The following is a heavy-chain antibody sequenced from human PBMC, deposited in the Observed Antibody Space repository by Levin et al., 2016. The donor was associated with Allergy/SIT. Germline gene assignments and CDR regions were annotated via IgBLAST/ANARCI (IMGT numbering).Heavy chain of an antibody. CDR2: ISGSGGST. CDR1: GFTFSNYA. J-gene: IGHJ6*02. V-gene: IGHV3-23*01. CDR3: ARGGNGSRYPQGGYSSGWLGLYYGMDV. D-gene: IGHD6-19*01. Sequence: GESLKISCAASGFTFSNYAMSWVRQAPGKGLEWVSAISGSGGSTYYSDSVKGRFTISRDNSKNTLYLQMNSLRAEDTAVYYCARGGNGSRYPQGGYSSGWLGLYYGMDVWGQGTTVTVSS.